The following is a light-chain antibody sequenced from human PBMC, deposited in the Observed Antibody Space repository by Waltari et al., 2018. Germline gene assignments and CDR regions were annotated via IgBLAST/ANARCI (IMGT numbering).Light chain of an antibody. CDR3: LQDYFYPWT. CDR2: AGS. Sequence: QMTQYPSSLSASVGDNVTITCRASQGVRNDLAWYQQKPGRAPKLLIFAGSTLKSGVPSRFSGSGSDTDFTLTINSLQPEDFATYFCLQDYFYPWTFGRGTTVEIK. J-gene: IGKJ1*01. V-gene: IGKV1-6*01. CDR1: QGVRND.